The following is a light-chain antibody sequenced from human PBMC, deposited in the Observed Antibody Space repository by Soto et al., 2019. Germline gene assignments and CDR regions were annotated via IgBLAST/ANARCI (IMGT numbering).Light chain of an antibody. CDR3: QQRTSWSPVT. V-gene: IGKV3-11*01. Sequence: EIVLTQSPATLSLSPGERATLSCRASQSVGRSLAWYQQKTGQAPRLLIYDASKRATGIPARFSGSGSGADFTLTNVSLESEDFAVYCCQQRTSWSPVTFGEATKVEIK. CDR1: QSVGRS. J-gene: IGKJ4*01. CDR2: DAS.